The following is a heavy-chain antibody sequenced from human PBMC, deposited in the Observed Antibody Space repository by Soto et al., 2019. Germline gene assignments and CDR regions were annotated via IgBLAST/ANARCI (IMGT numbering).Heavy chain of an antibody. CDR2: TGNKANSRTT. CDR3: AREGPDYGHHFVS. CDR1: GFTFSDHY. D-gene: IGHD4-17*01. J-gene: IGHJ4*02. Sequence: EVQLVESGGGLVQPGGSLRLSCAASGFTFSDHYMDWVRQAPGKGLEWVGRTGNKANSRTTEYAASVKGRFTISRDDSKSSLYLQMNSLKTEDTAVYYCAREGPDYGHHFVSWGQGTLVTVSS. V-gene: IGHV3-72*01.